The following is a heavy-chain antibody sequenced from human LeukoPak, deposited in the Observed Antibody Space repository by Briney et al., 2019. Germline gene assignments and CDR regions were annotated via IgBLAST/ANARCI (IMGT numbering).Heavy chain of an antibody. CDR3: ARGVVTVPLYYFDY. Sequence: SCKDSGGTFSSYAISWVRQAPGKGLEWVSVIYSGGSTYYADSVKGRFTISRDNSKNTLYLQMNSLRAEDTAVYYCARGVVTVPLYYFDYWGQGTLVTVSS. J-gene: IGHJ4*02. CDR1: GGTFSSYA. D-gene: IGHD2-21*02. CDR2: IYSGGST. V-gene: IGHV3-53*01.